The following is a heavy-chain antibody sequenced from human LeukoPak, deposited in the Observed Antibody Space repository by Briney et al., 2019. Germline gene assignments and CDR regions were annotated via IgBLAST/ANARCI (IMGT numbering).Heavy chain of an antibody. J-gene: IGHJ4*02. CDR1: GFTFGDYG. CDR3: ARGGSNSGGVRGVILRYFDY. Sequence: PGGSLRLSCAASGFTFGDYGMSWVRQAPGKGLEWVSGINWNGGSTDYADSVKGRFTISRDNAKNSLYLQMNSLRAEDTALYYCARGGSNSGGVRGVILRYFDYWGQGTLVTVSS. D-gene: IGHD3-10*01. V-gene: IGHV3-20*04. CDR2: INWNGGST.